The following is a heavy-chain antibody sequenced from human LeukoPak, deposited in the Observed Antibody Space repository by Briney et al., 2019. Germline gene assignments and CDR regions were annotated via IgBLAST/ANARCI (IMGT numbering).Heavy chain of an antibody. J-gene: IGHJ4*02. V-gene: IGHV3-30-3*01. CDR3: ARDGLGGYAFDY. CDR2: ISYDGSNK. CDR1: GFTFSSYA. D-gene: IGHD5-12*01. Sequence: GGSLRLSCAASGFTFSSYAMHWVRQAPGKGLEWVAVISYDGSNKYYADSVKGRFTISRDNSKNTLYLQMNSLRAEDTAVYYCARDGLGGYAFDYWGQGTLVTVSS.